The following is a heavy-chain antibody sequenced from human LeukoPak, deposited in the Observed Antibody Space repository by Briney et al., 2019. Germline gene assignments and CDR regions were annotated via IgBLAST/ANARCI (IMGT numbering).Heavy chain of an antibody. D-gene: IGHD5-24*01. V-gene: IGHV1-2*02. Sequence: ASVKVSCKASGYTFTSYGISWVRQAPGQGLEWMGWINPNSGGTNYAQKFQGRVTMTRDTSISTAYMELSRLRSDDTAVYYCARGRRDGYNSNWYFDLWGRGTLVTVSS. CDR2: INPNSGGT. CDR1: GYTFTSYG. CDR3: ARGRRDGYNSNWYFDL. J-gene: IGHJ2*01.